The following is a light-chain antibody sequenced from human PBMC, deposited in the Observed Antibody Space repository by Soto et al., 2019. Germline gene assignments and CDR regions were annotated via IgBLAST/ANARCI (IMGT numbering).Light chain of an antibody. V-gene: IGKV1D-13*01. Sequence: AIPLTQSPSSLSASVGDRVTITCRASQGISSALAWYQQKPGKAPKLLIYDASSLESGVPSRFSGSGSGTDFTLTISRLQPEDFATYYCQQFNNYRATFGPGTKVDIK. J-gene: IGKJ3*01. CDR3: QQFNNYRAT. CDR2: DAS. CDR1: QGISSA.